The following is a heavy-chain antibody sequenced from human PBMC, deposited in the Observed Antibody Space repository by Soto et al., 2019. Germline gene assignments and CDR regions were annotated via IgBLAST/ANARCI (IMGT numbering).Heavy chain of an antibody. J-gene: IGHJ4*02. Sequence: EVQLVESGGGLVKPGESLRLSCVASGFPFTTVWMNWVRQAPGKGPEWLGRVKTKAEGATTDYAAPAKGRFTILRDDSINTVYLQMTSLRIEDTALHYCTSRIRTTNDNWGQGTLVTVSS. CDR2: VKTKAEGATT. CDR1: GFPFTTVW. V-gene: IGHV3-15*07. CDR3: TSRIRTTNDN. D-gene: IGHD1-1*01.